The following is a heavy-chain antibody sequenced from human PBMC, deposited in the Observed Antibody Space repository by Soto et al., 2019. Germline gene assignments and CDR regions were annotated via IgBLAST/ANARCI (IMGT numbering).Heavy chain of an antibody. J-gene: IGHJ6*02. V-gene: IGHV4-4*07. D-gene: IGHD6-13*01. Sequence: SETLSLTCTVSGGSISSYYWSWIRQPAGKGLEWIGRIYTSGSTNYKPSLKSRVTMSVDTSKNQFSLKLSSATAADTAVYYCARDHGRPYSSSSYYYYGMDVWGQGTTVTVSS. CDR3: ARDHGRPYSSSSYYYYGMDV. CDR1: GGSISSYY. CDR2: IYTSGST.